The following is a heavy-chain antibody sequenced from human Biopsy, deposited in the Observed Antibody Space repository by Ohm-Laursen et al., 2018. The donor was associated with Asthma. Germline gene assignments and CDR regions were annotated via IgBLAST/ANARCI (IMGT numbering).Heavy chain of an antibody. V-gene: IGHV4-31*03. Sequence: TLSLTCTVSGGSISSGGYYWSWIRQHPGKGLEWIGNIYNSGTTYYNPSLKSRVTLSVDTSKNLFSLKLSSVTAADTAVYYCARDPYGGNAAYYYGVDVWGQGTTVTVSS. J-gene: IGHJ6*02. CDR2: IYNSGTT. CDR1: GGSISSGGYY. CDR3: ARDPYGGNAAYYYGVDV. D-gene: IGHD4-23*01.